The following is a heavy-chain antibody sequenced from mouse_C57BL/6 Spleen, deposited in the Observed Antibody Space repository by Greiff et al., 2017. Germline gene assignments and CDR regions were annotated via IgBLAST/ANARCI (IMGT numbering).Heavy chain of an antibody. CDR2: ISSGRSTI. CDR1: GFTFSDYG. CDR3: ARPLYYDSYYAMDY. V-gene: IGHV5-17*01. J-gene: IGHJ4*01. Sequence: EVKLMESGGGLVKPGGSLKLSCAASGFTFSDYGMHWVRQAPEKGLEWVAYISSGRSTIYYADTVKGRFTISRDNAKNTLFLQMTSLRSEDTAMYYCARPLYYDSYYAMDYWGQGTSVTVSS. D-gene: IGHD2-4*01.